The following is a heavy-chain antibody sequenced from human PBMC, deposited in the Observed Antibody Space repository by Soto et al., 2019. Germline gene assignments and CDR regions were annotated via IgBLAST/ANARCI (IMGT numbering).Heavy chain of an antibody. CDR3: ARDAPPEDY. Sequence: QVQLVQSGAEVKKTVASVKVSCKASGYTFTSYGISWVRQAPGQGLEWRGWSSAYNGNTNYAQKLQGRVTMTTDTSTSTAHMELRSLRSEATAVYYCARDAPPEDYWGQGTLVTVSS. CDR1: GYTFTSYG. CDR2: SSAYNGNT. V-gene: IGHV1-18*01. J-gene: IGHJ4*02.